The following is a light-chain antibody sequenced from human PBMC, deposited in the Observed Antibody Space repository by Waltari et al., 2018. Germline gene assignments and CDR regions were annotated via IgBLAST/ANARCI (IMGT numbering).Light chain of an antibody. CDR1: SSDVGAYNY. CDR3: SSYVGSNIVV. Sequence: QSALTQPPSASGSPGQSVTISCTGTSSDVGAYNYVPWYQQHPGTAPKRMIYEVSKRPSGFPARFSGSKSGNTASLTVSGLQAEDEADYSCSSYVGSNIVVFGGGTKLTVL. CDR2: EVS. J-gene: IGLJ2*01. V-gene: IGLV2-8*01.